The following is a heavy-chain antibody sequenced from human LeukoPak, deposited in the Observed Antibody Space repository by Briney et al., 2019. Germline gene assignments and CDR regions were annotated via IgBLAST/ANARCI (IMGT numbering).Heavy chain of an antibody. J-gene: IGHJ5*02. CDR1: GFTKSGIH. CDR2: LYAGGST. CDR3: VRGNGNVGGRLDP. Sequence: GGSLRLSCKASGFTKSGIHMNWVRQAPGKGLDWVSGLYAGGSTYYAGSVTGRFTISRDDSKNTLYLHMTSLRVDDTAIYFCVRGNGNVGGRLDPWGQGAWVIVSS. V-gene: IGHV3-66*01. D-gene: IGHD1-1*01.